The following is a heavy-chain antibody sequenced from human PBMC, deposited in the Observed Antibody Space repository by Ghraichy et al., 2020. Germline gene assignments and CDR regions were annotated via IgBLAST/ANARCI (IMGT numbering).Heavy chain of an antibody. J-gene: IGHJ4*02. CDR3: ARKEPSGSPPFDY. CDR2: INSDGSST. Sequence: GGSLRLSCAASGFTFSSYWMHWVRQAPGKGLVWVSRINSDGSSTSYADSVKGRFTISRDNAKNTLYLQMNSLRAEDTAVYYCARKEPSGSPPFDYWGQGTLVTVSS. V-gene: IGHV3-74*01. CDR1: GFTFSSYW. D-gene: IGHD3-10*01.